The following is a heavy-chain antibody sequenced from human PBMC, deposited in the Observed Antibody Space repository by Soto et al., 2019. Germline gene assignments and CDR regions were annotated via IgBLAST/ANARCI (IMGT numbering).Heavy chain of an antibody. V-gene: IGHV4-39*01. J-gene: IGHJ6*02. CDR3: ARYGGNSPLYYYYYGIDV. CDR2: IYYSGST. Sequence: QLQLQESGPGLVKPSETLSLTCTVSGGSISSSSYYWGWIRQPPGKGLEWIGSIYYSGSTYYNPSLKSRVTISVDTSKNQFSLKLSSVTAADTAVYYCARYGGNSPLYYYYYGIDVWGQGTTVTVSS. CDR1: GGSISSSSYY. D-gene: IGHD4-17*01.